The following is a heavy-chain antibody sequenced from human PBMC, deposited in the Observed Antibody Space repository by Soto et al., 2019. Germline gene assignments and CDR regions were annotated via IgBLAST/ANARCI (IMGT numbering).Heavy chain of an antibody. CDR3: ARDYGRWLETHFGY. CDR2: INVYNGNT. Sequence: ASVKVSCKASGYSFSNYGFSWVRQAPGQGLEWMGWINVYNGNTKYAQKVQGGVTMTIDTSTSTAYMELRSLRSEDTAVYYCARDYGRWLETHFGYWGQGALVTVSS. V-gene: IGHV1-18*04. D-gene: IGHD1-26*01. CDR1: GYSFSNYG. J-gene: IGHJ4*02.